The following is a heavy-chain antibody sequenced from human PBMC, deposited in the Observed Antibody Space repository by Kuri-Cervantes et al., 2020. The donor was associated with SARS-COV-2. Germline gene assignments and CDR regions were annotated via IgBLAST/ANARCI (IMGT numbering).Heavy chain of an antibody. Sequence: GGSLRLSCKGSGYSFTSYWIGWVRQMPGKGLEWMGIIYPGDSDTRYGPSFQGQVTISADKSISTAYLQWSSLKASDTAMYYCARPSDYCSSTSCLDYWCQGTLVTVSS. CDR3: ARPSDYCSSTSCLDY. J-gene: IGHJ4*02. CDR2: IYPGDSDT. D-gene: IGHD2-2*01. CDR1: GYSFTSYW. V-gene: IGHV5-51*01.